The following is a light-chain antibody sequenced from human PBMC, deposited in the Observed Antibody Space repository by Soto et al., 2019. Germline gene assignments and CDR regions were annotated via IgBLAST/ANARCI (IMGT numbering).Light chain of an antibody. V-gene: IGKV3-15*01. CDR3: QQYNNWPIT. Sequence: EIVITQSPATLSVSPGPRATLSCRASQSVSSNLAWYQQKPGQAPRLLIYGASTRATGIPARFSGSGSGTEFTLTISSLQSEDFAVYYCQQYNNWPITFGQGTRLEIK. CDR1: QSVSSN. J-gene: IGKJ5*01. CDR2: GAS.